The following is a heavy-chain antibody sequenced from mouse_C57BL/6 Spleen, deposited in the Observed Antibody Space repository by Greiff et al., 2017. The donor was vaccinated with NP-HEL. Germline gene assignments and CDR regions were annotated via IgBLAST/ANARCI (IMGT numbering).Heavy chain of an antibody. CDR1: GYTFTDYY. CDR2: INPNNGGT. CDR3: AREGDYYGSSSFYWYFDV. V-gene: IGHV1-26*01. D-gene: IGHD1-1*01. J-gene: IGHJ1*03. Sequence: VQLQQSGPELVKPGASVKISCKASGYTFTDYYMNWVKQSHGKSLEWIGDINPNNGGTSYNQKFKGKATLTVDKSSSTAYMELRSLTSEDSAVYYCAREGDYYGSSSFYWYFDVWGTGTTVTVSS.